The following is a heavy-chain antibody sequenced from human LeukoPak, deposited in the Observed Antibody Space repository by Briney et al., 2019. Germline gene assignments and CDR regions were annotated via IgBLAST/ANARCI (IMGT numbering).Heavy chain of an antibody. J-gene: IGHJ3*02. CDR2: ISYIGST. CDR1: GDSFSSHY. CDR3: ARDLVTVTKGFDI. V-gene: IGHV4-59*11. Sequence: PSETLSLTCTVSGDSFSSHYWTWIRQPPGKGLEWIGYISYIGSTNYNPSLKSRVTISIDTSKNQFSLKLSSVTAADTAVYYCARDLVTVTKGFDIWGQGTMVSVSS. D-gene: IGHD4-17*01.